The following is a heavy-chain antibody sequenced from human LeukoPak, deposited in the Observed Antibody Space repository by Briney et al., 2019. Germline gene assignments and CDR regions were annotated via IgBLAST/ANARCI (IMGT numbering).Heavy chain of an antibody. Sequence: ASVKVSCKASGYTFTSYGTSWVRQAPGQGLEWMGWISAYNGNTNYAQKLQGRVTMTTDTSTSTAYMELRSLRSDDTAVYYCARDGRFPGSYGMDVWGKGTTVTVSS. J-gene: IGHJ6*04. D-gene: IGHD3-3*01. CDR1: GYTFTSYG. V-gene: IGHV1-18*01. CDR3: ARDGRFPGSYGMDV. CDR2: ISAYNGNT.